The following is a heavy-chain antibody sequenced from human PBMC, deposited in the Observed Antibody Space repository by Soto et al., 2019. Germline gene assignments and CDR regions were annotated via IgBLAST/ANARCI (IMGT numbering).Heavy chain of an antibody. Sequence: SETLSLTCTVSGGSISSYYWSWIRQPPGKGLEWIGYIYYSGSTNYNPSLKSRVTISVDTSKNQFSLKLSSVTAADTAVYYCARDLPDCSGGSCYHAFDIWGQGTMVTVSS. D-gene: IGHD2-15*01. CDR1: GGSISSYY. CDR3: ARDLPDCSGGSCYHAFDI. V-gene: IGHV4-59*01. CDR2: IYYSGST. J-gene: IGHJ3*02.